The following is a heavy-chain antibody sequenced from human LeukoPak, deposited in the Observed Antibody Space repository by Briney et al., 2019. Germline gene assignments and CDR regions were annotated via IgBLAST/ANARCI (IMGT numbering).Heavy chain of an antibody. Sequence: GGSLSLSCAASGFTFSSYAMSWVRQAPGKGLEWVSAISGSGGSTYYADSVKGRFTISRDNSKNTLYLQMNSLRAEDTAVYYCAKSNYYDSSGYLYWGQGTLVTVSS. D-gene: IGHD3-22*01. CDR1: GFTFSSYA. CDR2: ISGSGGST. J-gene: IGHJ4*02. CDR3: AKSNYYDSSGYLY. V-gene: IGHV3-23*01.